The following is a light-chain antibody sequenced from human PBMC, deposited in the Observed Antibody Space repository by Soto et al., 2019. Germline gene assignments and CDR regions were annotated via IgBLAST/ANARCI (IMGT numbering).Light chain of an antibody. CDR3: SSYAGSNNV. CDR2: EVS. Sequence: QSALTQPPSASGSPGQSVTISCTGTNSDVGGYNYVSWYQQHPGKAPKLMIYEVSKRPSGVPDRFSGSKSGNTASLTVSGLQAEDEADYYCSSYAGSNNVFGTGTKLTVL. J-gene: IGLJ1*01. V-gene: IGLV2-8*01. CDR1: NSDVGGYNY.